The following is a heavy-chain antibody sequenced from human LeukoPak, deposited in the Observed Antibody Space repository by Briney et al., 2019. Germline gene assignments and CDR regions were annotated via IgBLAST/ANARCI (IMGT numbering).Heavy chain of an antibody. CDR3: ARYCSGVSCYAGYDF. V-gene: IGHV3-64*01. CDR1: GFTLSTYA. D-gene: IGHD2-15*01. Sequence: GGSLRLSCAASGFTLSTYAMHWVRQTPGKGLEYVSDISTNGGGTHYANSVKGRFTISRDNSKNTPYLQMGSLRAEDMAVYYCARYCSGVSCYAGYDFWGQGTLVTVSS. CDR2: ISTNGGGT. J-gene: IGHJ4*02.